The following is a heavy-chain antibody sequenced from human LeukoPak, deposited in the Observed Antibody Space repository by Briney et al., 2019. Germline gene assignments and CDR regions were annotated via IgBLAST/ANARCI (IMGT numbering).Heavy chain of an antibody. D-gene: IGHD5-12*01. CDR1: GGSFSAYY. V-gene: IGHV4-34*01. Sequence: SETLSLTCAVYGGSFSAYYWSWIRQPPGKGLEWIGEINHSGRTNYNASLKSRVTISVDTSKNQFSLKMSYVTAADTAVYYCARSPRYSGYDYGSGYWGRGILVTVSS. CDR2: INHSGRT. J-gene: IGHJ4*02. CDR3: ARSPRYSGYDYGSGY.